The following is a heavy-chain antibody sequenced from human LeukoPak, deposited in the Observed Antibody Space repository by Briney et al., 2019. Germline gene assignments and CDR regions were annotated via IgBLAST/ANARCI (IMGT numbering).Heavy chain of an antibody. D-gene: IGHD6-19*01. CDR1: GYSFTNYW. J-gene: IGHJ4*02. CDR2: IYPGDSDT. Sequence: GESLKISCKGSGYSFTNYWIGWVRQLPGKGLEWMGIIYPGDSDTRYSPSFQGQVTISADKSISTAYLQWSSLKASDTAMYYCARPHSSGWYYFDYWGQGTLVTVSS. CDR3: ARPHSSGWYYFDY. V-gene: IGHV5-51*01.